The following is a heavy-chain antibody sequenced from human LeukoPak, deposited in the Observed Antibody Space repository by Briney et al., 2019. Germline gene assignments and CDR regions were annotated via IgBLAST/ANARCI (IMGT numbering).Heavy chain of an antibody. CDR3: AKDGRIAAAGYFDF. CDR1: GFTFNYYV. CDR2: ISYDGSNR. D-gene: IGHD6-25*01. V-gene: IGHV3-30*18. Sequence: GGSLRLSCAVSGFTFNYYVMHWVRQAPGKGLEWVAFISYDGSNRYYADAVKGRFTISRDNSKHTLYLQMNSLRAEDTAVYHCAKDGRIAAAGYFDFWGQGTLVTVSS. J-gene: IGHJ4*02.